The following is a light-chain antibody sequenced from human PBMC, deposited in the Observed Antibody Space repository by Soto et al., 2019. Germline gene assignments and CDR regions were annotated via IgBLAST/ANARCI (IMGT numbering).Light chain of an antibody. CDR2: AAS. CDR1: QSISDN. V-gene: IGKV1-39*01. CDR3: QQSYGPPYP. J-gene: IGKJ2*01. Sequence: EMTQSPSSLSASVGDRVTITCRASQSISDNVNWYQFQPGKAPKLLIYAASNLQTGVPWRFTGSGSGTDFVLTISGLQPEDSATYYCQQSYGPPYPFGLGTKLEIK.